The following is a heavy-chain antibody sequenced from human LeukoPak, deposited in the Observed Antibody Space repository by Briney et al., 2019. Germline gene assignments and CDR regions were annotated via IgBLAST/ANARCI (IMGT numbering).Heavy chain of an antibody. CDR1: GFTFGSYA. V-gene: IGHV3-23*01. Sequence: GSLRLSCAASGFTFGSYAMSWVRQTPGKGLEWVSAISDTGGSTYYADSVKGRFTISRDNSKNTLYLQMNSLRVEDTAVYYCAKDQSYYYDSSGYVWGQGTLVTVSS. D-gene: IGHD3-22*01. CDR2: ISDTGGST. J-gene: IGHJ4*02. CDR3: AKDQSYYYDSSGYV.